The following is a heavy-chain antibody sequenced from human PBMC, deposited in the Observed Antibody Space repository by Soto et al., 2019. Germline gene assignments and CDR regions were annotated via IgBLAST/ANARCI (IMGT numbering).Heavy chain of an antibody. CDR2: IIPVFGTA. D-gene: IGHD4-17*01. CDR1: GGSLSNYG. V-gene: IGHV1-69*13. J-gene: IGHJ6*02. Sequence: GASVKVSCKASGGSLSNYGISWVRQAPGQRLERMGGIIPVFGTANYAQKFQGRVTITADESTNIVYMDVTSLRSEDTAVYYCARGDATKIVVTTYYAMDVWGQGTTVTVS. CDR3: ARGDATKIVVTTYYAMDV.